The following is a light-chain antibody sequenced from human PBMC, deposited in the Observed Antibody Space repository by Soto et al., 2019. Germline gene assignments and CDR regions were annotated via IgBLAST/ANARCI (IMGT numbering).Light chain of an antibody. Sequence: DIQMTQSPSTLSASVGDRVTITCRASQSISRWLAWYQQKPGKAPKVLIWDASSLQRGVPSRFSGSGYGTEFTLTISSLQPDDFATYYCQQYNDYSPWTFGQGTKVEIK. CDR1: QSISRW. CDR2: DAS. J-gene: IGKJ1*01. CDR3: QQYNDYSPWT. V-gene: IGKV1-5*01.